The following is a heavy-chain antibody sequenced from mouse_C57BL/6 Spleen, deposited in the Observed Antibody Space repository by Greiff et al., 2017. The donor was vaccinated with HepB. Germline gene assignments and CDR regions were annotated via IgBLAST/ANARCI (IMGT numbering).Heavy chain of an antibody. V-gene: IGHV10-1*01. J-gene: IGHJ4*01. Sequence: DVKLVESGGGLVQPKGSLKLSCAASGFSFNTYAMNWVRQAPGKGLEWVARIRSKSNNYATYYADSVKDRFTISRDNSESMLYLQMNNLKPEDTAMYYCVRHGRVVGAMDYWGQGTSVTVSS. CDR3: VRHGRVVGAMDY. CDR1: GFSFNTYA. D-gene: IGHD1-1*01. CDR2: IRSKSNNYAT.